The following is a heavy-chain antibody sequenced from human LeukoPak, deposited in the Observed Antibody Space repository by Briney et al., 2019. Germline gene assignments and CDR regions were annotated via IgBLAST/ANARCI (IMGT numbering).Heavy chain of an antibody. J-gene: IGHJ6*03. CDR3: ARGRHDITMIVVVMTSVSYYLDV. CDR1: DGSFSGYH. Sequence: SETLSLTCAVYDGSFSGYHWTWIRQSPGKGLEWIGDISPSGSTYYNPSLKSRLTISVDTSKNQFSLKLRSVTAADTAVYYCARGRHDITMIVVVMTSVSYYLDVWGKGTTVTVS. V-gene: IGHV4-34*01. CDR2: ISPSGST. D-gene: IGHD3-22*01.